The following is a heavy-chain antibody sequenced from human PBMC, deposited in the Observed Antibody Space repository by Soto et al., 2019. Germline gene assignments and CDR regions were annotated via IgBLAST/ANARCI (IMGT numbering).Heavy chain of an antibody. J-gene: IGHJ4*02. CDR1: GYTFTSYG. CDR2: ISAYNGNT. Sequence: ASVKVSCKASGYTFTSYGISWVRQAPGQGLEWMGWISAYNGNTNYAQKLQGRVTMTRDTSTTTVYMELSSLRSEDTAVYYCARQHDSSGYYFDYWGQGTLVTVSS. D-gene: IGHD3-22*01. V-gene: IGHV1-18*01. CDR3: ARQHDSSGYYFDY.